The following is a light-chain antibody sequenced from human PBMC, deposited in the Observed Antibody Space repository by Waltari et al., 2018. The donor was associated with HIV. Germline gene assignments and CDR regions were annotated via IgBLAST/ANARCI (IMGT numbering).Light chain of an antibody. Sequence: QSALTQPPSASGSPGQSVTISCTRTSSDIGDFKYVSWYQQYPGKAPKVIIYEFTKRPAGVPDRFSGSKSANTASLSVSGLQAEDEAEYYCSSYGGNYNVLFGGGTKLTVL. CDR3: SSYGGNYNVL. CDR2: EFT. CDR1: SSDIGDFKY. V-gene: IGLV2-8*01. J-gene: IGLJ3*02.